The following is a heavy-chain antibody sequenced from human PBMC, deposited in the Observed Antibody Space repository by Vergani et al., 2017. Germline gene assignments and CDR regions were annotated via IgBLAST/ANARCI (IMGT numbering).Heavy chain of an antibody. CDR1: GGTFSSYA. CDR2: ISPIFGTA. V-gene: IGHV1-69*13. CDR3: ARAPRDGYTLYYFDY. J-gene: IGHJ4*02. D-gene: IGHD5-24*01. Sequence: QVQLVQSGAEVKKPGSSVKVSCKASGGTFSSYAISWVRQAPGQGLEWMGRISPIFGTANYAQKFQGRVTITADESTSTAYMELSSLRSEDTAVYYCARAPRDGYTLYYFDYWGQGTLVTVSS.